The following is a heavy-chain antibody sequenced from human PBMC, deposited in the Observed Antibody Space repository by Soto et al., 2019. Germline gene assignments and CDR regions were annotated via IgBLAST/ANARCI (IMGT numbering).Heavy chain of an antibody. J-gene: IGHJ6*02. CDR1: GFTFSSYS. CDR2: IRSSSNTI. CDR3: ATSPDV. V-gene: IGHV3-48*01. Sequence: EVQLVESGGGLVQPGGSLRLSCAASGFTFSSYSMNWVRQAPGKGLEWVSYIRSSSNTIYYADSVKGRFTISRNNAKNPLYLQMSSLRAEDTAVYYCATSPDVWGQGTTVTVSS.